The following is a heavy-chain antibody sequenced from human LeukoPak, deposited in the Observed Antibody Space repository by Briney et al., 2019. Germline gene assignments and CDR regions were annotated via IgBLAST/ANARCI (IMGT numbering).Heavy chain of an antibody. CDR1: GGTFSSYA. J-gene: IGHJ3*02. Sequence: GASVKVSCKASGGTFSSYAISWVRQATGQGLEWMGRITPILGIANYAQKFQGRVTITADKSTSTAYMELSSLRSEDTAVYYCARRANYYDSSAAFDIWGQGTMVTVSS. CDR2: ITPILGIA. CDR3: ARRANYYDSSAAFDI. D-gene: IGHD3-22*01. V-gene: IGHV1-69*04.